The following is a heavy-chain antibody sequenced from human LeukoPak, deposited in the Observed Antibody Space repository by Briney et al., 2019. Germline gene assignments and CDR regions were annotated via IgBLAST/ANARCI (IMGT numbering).Heavy chain of an antibody. D-gene: IGHD1-26*01. V-gene: IGHV1-8*03. CDR3: ARGQDGSYYGYFDY. J-gene: IGHJ4*02. CDR1: GYTFTSYD. Sequence: GASVKVSCKASGYTFTSYDINWLRQATGQGLEWMGWMNPNSGNTGYAQKFQGRVTITRNTSISTAYMELSSLRSEDTAVYYCARGQDGSYYGYFDYWGQGTLVTVSS. CDR2: MNPNSGNT.